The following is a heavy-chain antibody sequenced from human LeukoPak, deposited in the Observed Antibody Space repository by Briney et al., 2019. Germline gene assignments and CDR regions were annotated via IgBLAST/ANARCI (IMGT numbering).Heavy chain of an antibody. V-gene: IGHV2-70*11. J-gene: IGHJ4*02. D-gene: IGHD7-27*01. Sequence: SGPALVKPTQTLTLTCTFSGFSLSTSGMCVGWIRQPPGKALEWLARIDWDDDKYYSTSLKTRLAISKDTSKNQVVLTMTHMDPVDTATYYCARIRLGNQYFDYWGQGTLVTVSS. CDR2: IDWDDDK. CDR1: GFSLSTSGMC. CDR3: ARIRLGNQYFDY.